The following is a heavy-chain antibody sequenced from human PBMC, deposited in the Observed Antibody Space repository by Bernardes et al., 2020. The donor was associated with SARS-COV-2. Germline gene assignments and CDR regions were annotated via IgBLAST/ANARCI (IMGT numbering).Heavy chain of an antibody. CDR1: GFTFDDYA. CDR3: AKLSSGWYVGSGMDV. Sequence: SLILSCAASGFTFDDYAMHWVRQAPGKGLEWVSGISWNSGSIGYADSVKGRFTISRDNAKNSLYLQMNSLRAEDTALYYCAKLSSGWYVGSGMDVWGQGTTVTVSS. D-gene: IGHD6-19*01. CDR2: ISWNSGSI. V-gene: IGHV3-9*01. J-gene: IGHJ6*02.